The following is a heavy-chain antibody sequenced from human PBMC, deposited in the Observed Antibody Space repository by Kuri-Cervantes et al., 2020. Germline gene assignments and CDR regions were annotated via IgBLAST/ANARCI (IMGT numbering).Heavy chain of an antibody. V-gene: IGHV3-33*01. J-gene: IGHJ3*02. CDR2: IWYDRSNK. CDR3: ARAIAVAGAFDI. CDR1: GFTFSSYG. Sequence: GESLKISCAASGFTFSSYGMHWVRQAPGKGLEWVAVIWYDRSNKYYADSVKGRFTISRDNAKNTLYLQMNSLRAEDTAVYYCARAIAVAGAFDIWGQGTMVTVSS. D-gene: IGHD6-19*01.